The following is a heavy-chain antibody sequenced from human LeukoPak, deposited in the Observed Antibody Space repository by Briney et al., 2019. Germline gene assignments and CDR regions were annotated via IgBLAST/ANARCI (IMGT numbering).Heavy chain of an antibody. CDR2: MKQDGSEK. J-gene: IGHJ4*02. Sequence: PSETLSLTCTVSGGSINNYYWSWVRQAPGKGLEWVANMKQDGSEKYYVDSVKGRFTISRGNAKNSLYLQMNSLRAEDTAVYYCASGGGWALGSLWGQGTLVTVSS. V-gene: IGHV3-7*05. CDR3: ASGGGWALGSL. CDR1: GGSINNYY. D-gene: IGHD6-19*01.